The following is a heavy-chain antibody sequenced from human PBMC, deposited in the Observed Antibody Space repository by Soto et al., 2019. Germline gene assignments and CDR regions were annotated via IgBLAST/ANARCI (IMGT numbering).Heavy chain of an antibody. Sequence: QVQLVESGGGVVHPGRSMRLSCAASGFTFSSYALHWVRQAPGKGLEWVAVMSFDGSTQYYADSVKGRFTISRDSSKNTLYLQMKSRRAEDTAGYYCAREGGSYSDTRSYFDYWGQGTLVTVSS. J-gene: IGHJ4*02. CDR1: GFTFSSYA. CDR3: AREGGSYSDTRSYFDY. CDR2: MSFDGSTQ. V-gene: IGHV3-30-3*01. D-gene: IGHD3-22*01.